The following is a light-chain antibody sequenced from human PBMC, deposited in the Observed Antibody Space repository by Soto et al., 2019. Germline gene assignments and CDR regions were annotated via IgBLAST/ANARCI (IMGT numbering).Light chain of an antibody. J-gene: IGLJ3*02. V-gene: IGLV2-14*01. CDR1: SSDVGGFNY. CDR2: SVS. CDR3: SSYTSSTTRV. Sequence: QSALTQPASVSGSPGQSITISCTGTSSDVGGFNYVSWYQQYQGKAPKLMIYSVSNRTSGVSNRFSGSKSGNTASLTISGLQAEDEADYYCSSYTSSTTRVFGGGTKLTVL.